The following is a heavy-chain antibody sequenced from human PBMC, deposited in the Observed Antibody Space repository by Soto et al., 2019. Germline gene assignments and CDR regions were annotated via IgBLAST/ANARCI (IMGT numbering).Heavy chain of an antibody. CDR2: ISNSKGQT. CDR3: ARGHGFLGY. D-gene: IGHD6-25*01. V-gene: IGHV1-18*01. J-gene: IGHJ4*02. Sequence: ASVKVSCKASGYIFTSYGFTWVRQAPGQGLEWMGWISNSKGQTKYGQNFRGRVTMTTDTSTNTAYLELRSLRSDDTAVYYCARGHGFLGYWGQGTLVTVSS. CDR1: GYIFTSYG.